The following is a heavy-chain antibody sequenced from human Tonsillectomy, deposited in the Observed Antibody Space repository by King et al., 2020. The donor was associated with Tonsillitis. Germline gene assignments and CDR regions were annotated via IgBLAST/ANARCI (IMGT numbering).Heavy chain of an antibody. Sequence: VQLQESGPGLVKPSETLSLTCIVSGYSINSNDYWGWIRQPPGKGLEWIGSLFHSGNSYYNPSLKSRVTISIDTSKHQFSLNLSSVTAADTALYYCARFLYNYGPAPYDYWGQGAMVTVSS. D-gene: IGHD5-18*01. V-gene: IGHV4-38-2*02. CDR2: LFHSGNS. CDR1: GYSINSNDY. J-gene: IGHJ3*01. CDR3: ARFLYNYGPAPYDY.